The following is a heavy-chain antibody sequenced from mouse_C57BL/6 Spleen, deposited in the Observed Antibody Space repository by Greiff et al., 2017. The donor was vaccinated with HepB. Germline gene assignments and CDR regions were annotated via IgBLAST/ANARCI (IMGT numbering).Heavy chain of an antibody. Sequence: QVQLQQPGAELVRPGSSVKLSCKASGYTFTSYWMYWVKQRPIQGLEWIGNIDPSDSETHYNQKFKDKATLTVDKSSSTAYMQLSSLTSEDSEVYYCARAYYDYDGYYAMDYWGQGTSVTISS. J-gene: IGHJ4*01. CDR2: IDPSDSET. D-gene: IGHD2-4*01. V-gene: IGHV1-52*01. CDR3: ARAYYDYDGYYAMDY. CDR1: GYTFTSYW.